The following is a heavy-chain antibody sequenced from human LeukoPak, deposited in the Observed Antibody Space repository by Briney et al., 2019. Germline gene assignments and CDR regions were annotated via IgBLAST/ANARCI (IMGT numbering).Heavy chain of an antibody. J-gene: IGHJ4*02. CDR1: GFTVSSNY. CDR3: ARGGYSSGWYGYLTDY. CDR2: IKEDGSEK. Sequence: PGGSLRLSCAASGFTVSSNYMSWVRQAPGKGLEWVANIKEDGSEKYYVDSVKGRFTICRDNAKNSLYLQMNSLRAEDTAVYFCARGGYSSGWYGYLTDYWGQGTLVTVSS. V-gene: IGHV3-7*04. D-gene: IGHD6-19*01.